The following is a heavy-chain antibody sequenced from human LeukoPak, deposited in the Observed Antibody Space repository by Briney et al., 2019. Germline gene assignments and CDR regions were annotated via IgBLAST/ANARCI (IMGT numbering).Heavy chain of an antibody. V-gene: IGHV3-21*01. Sequence: PGGSLRLSCAASGFTFSSYSMNWVRQAPGKGLEWVSSISSSSSYIYYADSVKGRFTISRDNAKNSLYLQMNSLRAEDTAVYYCARDYMGPLPTNPLCMDVWGKGTTVTVSS. CDR3: ARDYMGPLPTNPLCMDV. J-gene: IGHJ6*03. CDR1: GFTFSSYS. D-gene: IGHD2-8*01. CDR2: ISSSSSYI.